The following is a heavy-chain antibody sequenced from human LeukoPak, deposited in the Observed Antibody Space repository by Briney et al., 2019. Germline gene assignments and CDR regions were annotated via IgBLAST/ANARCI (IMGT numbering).Heavy chain of an antibody. CDR2: INPNSGGT. Sequence: ASVKVSCKASGYTFTGYYMHWVRQAPGQGLEWMGWINPNSGGTNYAQKFQGRVTMTGDTSISTAYMELSRLRSDDTAVYYCARDTIVVVPAAMNWFDPWGQGTLVTVSS. J-gene: IGHJ5*02. CDR3: ARDTIVVVPAAMNWFDP. CDR1: GYTFTGYY. D-gene: IGHD2-2*01. V-gene: IGHV1-2*02.